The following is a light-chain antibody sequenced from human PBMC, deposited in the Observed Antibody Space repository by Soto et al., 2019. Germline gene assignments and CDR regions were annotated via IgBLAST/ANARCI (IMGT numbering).Light chain of an antibody. V-gene: IGKV3-11*01. J-gene: IGKJ5*01. CDR3: QQWKNWPPIT. Sequence: EIELTQSPATLSLSPVETATLSCRASQSVDKFLAWYQQRPGQPPRLLIFDSSNRATGVPVRFSGTGSGTVFTLTIGSLEPEDSAVYYCQQWKNWPPITFGQGTRLEIK. CDR1: QSVDKF. CDR2: DSS.